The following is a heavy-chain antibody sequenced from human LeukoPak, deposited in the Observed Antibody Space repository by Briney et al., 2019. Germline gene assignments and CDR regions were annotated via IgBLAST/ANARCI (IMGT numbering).Heavy chain of an antibody. J-gene: IGHJ6*03. Sequence: PSETLSLTCTVSGGSISSDYWSWIRQPAGKGLEWIGRISTSGSTNYNPSLKSRVTTSVDTSKNQFSLNLSSVTAADTAVYYCARGRSGYYYMDVLGKGTTVTVSS. D-gene: IGHD3-10*01. CDR1: GGSISSDY. V-gene: IGHV4-4*07. CDR3: ARGRSGYYYMDV. CDR2: ISTSGST.